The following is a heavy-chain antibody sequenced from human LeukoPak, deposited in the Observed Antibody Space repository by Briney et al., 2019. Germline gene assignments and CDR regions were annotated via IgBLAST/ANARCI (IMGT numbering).Heavy chain of an antibody. CDR2: IYYSGST. D-gene: IGHD4-17*01. CDR3: ARGSYDYGDYGWFDP. CDR1: GGSISSYY. J-gene: IGHJ5*02. V-gene: IGHV4-59*01. Sequence: SVTLSLTYTVSGGSISSYYWIWIRQPPGKALEWIGYIYYSGSTNYNPSLKSRVTISVDTSKNQFSLKLSSVTAADTAVYYCARGSYDYGDYGWFDPWGQGTLVTVSS.